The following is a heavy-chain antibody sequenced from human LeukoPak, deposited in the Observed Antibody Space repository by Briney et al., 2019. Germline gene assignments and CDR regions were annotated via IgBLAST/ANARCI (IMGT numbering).Heavy chain of an antibody. CDR1: GGTFSSYA. V-gene: IGHV1-69*04. Sequence: SVKVSCKASGGTFSSYAISWVRQAPGQGLEWMGRIIPILGIANYAQKFQGRVTITADKSTSTAYMELSSLRSEDTAVYYCAREGRGYYYDSRPFFDYWGQGTLVTVSS. CDR2: IIPILGIA. J-gene: IGHJ4*02. D-gene: IGHD3-22*01. CDR3: AREGRGYYYDSRPFFDY.